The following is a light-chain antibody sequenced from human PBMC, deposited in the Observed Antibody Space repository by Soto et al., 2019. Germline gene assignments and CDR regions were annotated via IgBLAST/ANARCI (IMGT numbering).Light chain of an antibody. CDR3: QQYNNWPSIT. CDR1: QSVSSS. Sequence: EIVLTQSPATLSLSPGERATLSCRAIQSVSSSSLAWYQQRPGQAPRLLIYGTSSRATGIPARFSGSGSGTEFTLTISSLQSEDFAVYYCQQYNNWPSITFGQGTRLEIK. V-gene: IGKV3D-15*01. CDR2: GTS. J-gene: IGKJ5*01.